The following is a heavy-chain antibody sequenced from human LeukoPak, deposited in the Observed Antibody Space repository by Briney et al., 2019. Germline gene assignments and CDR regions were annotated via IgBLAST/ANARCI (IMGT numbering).Heavy chain of an antibody. J-gene: IGHJ4*02. CDR1: GYTFTGYY. V-gene: IGHV1-2*02. CDR2: INPNSGGT. Sequence: GASVKVSCKASGYTFTGYYMHWVRQAPGQGLEWMGWINPNSGGTNYAQKFQGRVTMTRDTSISTAYMELSSLRSEDTAVYYCATSASVTTWHYWGQGTLVTVSS. D-gene: IGHD4-17*01. CDR3: ATSASVTTWHY.